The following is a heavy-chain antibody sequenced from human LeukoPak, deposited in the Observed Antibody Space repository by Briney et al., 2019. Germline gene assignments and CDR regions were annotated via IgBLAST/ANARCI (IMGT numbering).Heavy chain of an antibody. Sequence: GGSLRLSCAASGFTFTRHWMSWVRQAPGKGLEWVANIKPDECEKYYVDSVEGRFTISRDNVKNSLYLLMNSLRAEDTAVYYCVRRRPDKNGYNELDYWGQGTLVIVSS. J-gene: IGHJ4*02. CDR1: GFTFTRHW. CDR3: VRRRPDKNGYNELDY. D-gene: IGHD5-24*01. V-gene: IGHV3-7*01. CDR2: IKPDECEK.